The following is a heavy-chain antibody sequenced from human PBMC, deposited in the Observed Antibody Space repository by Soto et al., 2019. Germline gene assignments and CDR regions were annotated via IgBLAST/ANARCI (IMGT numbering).Heavy chain of an antibody. CDR2: INAGGGST. CDR1: GFTFSSYA. D-gene: IGHD6-19*01. CDR3: AKEPPDSSGWYM. V-gene: IGHV3-23*01. Sequence: VQLLESGGGLVQPGGSLRLSCAASGFTFSSYAMSWVRQAPGKGLEWVSAINAGGGSTYYADSVRGRFTISRDNSKNTLDLQMNSLRVEDTAVYYCAKEPPDSSGWYMWGQGTLVTVSS. J-gene: IGHJ4*02.